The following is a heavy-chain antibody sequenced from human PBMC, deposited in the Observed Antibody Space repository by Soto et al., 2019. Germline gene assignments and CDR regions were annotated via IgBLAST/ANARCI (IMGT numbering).Heavy chain of an antibody. Sequence: GGSLRLSCAASGFTFSSYGMHWVRQAPGKGLEWVAVISYDGSNKYYADSVKGRFTISRDNSKNTLYLQMNSLRAEDTAVYYCAREYATMIVVVIREYYFDYWGQGTLVTVSS. CDR2: ISYDGSNK. V-gene: IGHV3-30*03. J-gene: IGHJ4*02. D-gene: IGHD3-22*01. CDR1: GFTFSSYG. CDR3: AREYATMIVVVIREYYFDY.